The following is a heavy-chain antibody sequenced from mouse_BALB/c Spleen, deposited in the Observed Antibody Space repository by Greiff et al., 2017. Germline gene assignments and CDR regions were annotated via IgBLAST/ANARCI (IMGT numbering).Heavy chain of an antibody. D-gene: IGHD2-2*01. V-gene: IGHV3-2*02. J-gene: IGHJ3*01. CDR2: ISYSGST. CDR3: ARGYDVFAY. Sequence: EVQLKESGPGLVKPSQSLSLTCTVTGYSITSDYAWNWIRQFPGNKLEWMGYISYSGSTSYNPSLKSRISITRDTSKNQFFLQLNSVTTEDTATYYCARGYDVFAYWGQGTLVTVSA. CDR1: GYSITSDYA.